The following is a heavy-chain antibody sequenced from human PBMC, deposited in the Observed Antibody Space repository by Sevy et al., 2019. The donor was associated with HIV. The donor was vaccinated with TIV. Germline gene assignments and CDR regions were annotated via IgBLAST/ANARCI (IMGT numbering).Heavy chain of an antibody. CDR3: AKDLDIVAVAAAIRLSY. D-gene: IGHD2-2*01. CDR1: GFTFRNYA. CDR2: LSGTGGST. J-gene: IGHJ4*02. Sequence: GGSLRLSCAASGFTFRNYAMSWVRQAPGKGLEWVSALSGTGGSTYYADSVKGRFTISSDNSKNTLYLQMNSLRVEDRAVYYCAKDLDIVAVAAAIRLSYWGQGTLVTVSS. V-gene: IGHV3-23*01.